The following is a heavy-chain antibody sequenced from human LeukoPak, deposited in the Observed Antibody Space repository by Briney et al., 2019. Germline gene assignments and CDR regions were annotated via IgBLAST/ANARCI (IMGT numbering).Heavy chain of an antibody. CDR1: GGSISSYY. J-gene: IGHJ5*02. CDR2: IQTSGST. V-gene: IGHV4-4*07. D-gene: IGHD3-10*01. CDR3: ARGRGEGRGIAMVRGVRAPSYNWFDP. Sequence: LETLSLTCTFSGGSISSYYWSWIRQPAGKGLEWIGRIQTSGSTNYNPSLKSRVTMSVDTSKNQVSLKLSSVTAADTAVYYCARGRGEGRGIAMVRGVRAPSYNWFDPWGHGTQVTVSS.